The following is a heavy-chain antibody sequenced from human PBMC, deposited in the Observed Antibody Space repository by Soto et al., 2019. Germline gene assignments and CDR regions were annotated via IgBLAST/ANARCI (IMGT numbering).Heavy chain of an antibody. J-gene: IGHJ4*02. V-gene: IGHV3-11*06. CDR3: ARGGVKGTTSRGQVYN. D-gene: IGHD1-7*01. CDR2: ISSSSDST. CDR1: GFTFSDYY. Sequence: QVQVVESGGGLVKPGGSLRLSCAASGFTFSDYYMSWIRQAPGKGLECVSFISSSSDSTKYADSVKGRFTISRDNAKNSLYLQLNSLRAEDTAVYYCARGGVKGTTSRGQVYNWGQGTLVTVSS.